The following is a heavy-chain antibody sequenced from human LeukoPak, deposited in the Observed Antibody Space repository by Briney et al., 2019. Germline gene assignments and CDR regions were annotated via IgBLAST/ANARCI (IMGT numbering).Heavy chain of an antibody. V-gene: IGHV1-18*01. J-gene: IGHJ4*02. CDR2: ISAYNGNT. CDR1: GYTFTSYG. Sequence: ASVKVSCKASGYTFTSYGISWVRQAPGQGLEWMGWISAYNGNTNYAQKLQGRVTMTTDTSTSTAYMELRSLRSDDTAVYYCATGALMVGATTNFDYWGQGTLVTVSS. CDR3: ATGALMVGATTNFDY. D-gene: IGHD1-26*01.